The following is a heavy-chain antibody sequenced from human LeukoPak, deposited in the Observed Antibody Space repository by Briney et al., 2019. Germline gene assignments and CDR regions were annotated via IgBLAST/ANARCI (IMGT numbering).Heavy chain of an antibody. D-gene: IGHD3-22*01. CDR2: IYTSGST. V-gene: IGHV4-4*07. CDR1: GGSISSYS. CDR3: AREDSSGYYYLVSY. J-gene: IGHJ4*02. Sequence: RSETLSLTCTVSGGSISSYSWSWIRQPAGKGLEWIGRIYTSGSTNYNPSLKSRVTMSVDTSKNQFSLKLSSVTAADTAVYYCAREDSSGYYYLVSYWGQGTLVTVSS.